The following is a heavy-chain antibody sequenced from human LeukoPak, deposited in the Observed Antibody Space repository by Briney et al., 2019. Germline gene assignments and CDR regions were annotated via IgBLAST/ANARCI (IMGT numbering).Heavy chain of an antibody. CDR1: GGSFSGYY. J-gene: IGHJ5*02. CDR3: ARGVRDYVWGSYRCRDAVASNWFDP. Sequence: SETLSLTCAVYGGSFSGYYGSWFRHPPGKGREWIGEINHSESTNNNPSLKSRVTISVDTSKNQFSLKLSSVTAADTAVYYCARGVRDYVWGSYRCRDAVASNWFDPWGQGTLVTVSS. V-gene: IGHV4-34*01. D-gene: IGHD3-16*02. CDR2: INHSEST.